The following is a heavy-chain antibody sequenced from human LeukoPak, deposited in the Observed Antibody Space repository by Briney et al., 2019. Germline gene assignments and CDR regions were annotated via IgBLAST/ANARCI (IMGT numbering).Heavy chain of an antibody. V-gene: IGHV1-69*13. D-gene: IGHD3-22*01. CDR3: ATKTHYFDNSGYPFDY. CDR1: GGTFSTYA. J-gene: IGHJ4*01. CDR2: IIPISGTA. Sequence: SVKVSCKASGGTFSTYAISWVRLAPGQGLKWMGRIIPISGTAEYAEKFQGRVTITADESTSTAYMELSSLRSEDTAVYYCATKTHYFDNSGYPFDYWGQGTLVTVSS.